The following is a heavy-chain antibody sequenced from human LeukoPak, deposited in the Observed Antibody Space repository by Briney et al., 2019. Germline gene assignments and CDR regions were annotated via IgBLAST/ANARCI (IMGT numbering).Heavy chain of an antibody. CDR3: ARRSSLVVVPAARYDWFDP. J-gene: IGHJ5*02. Sequence: PSETLSLTCTVSGVSISSSSYYWGWIRQPPGKGLEWIGSIYYSGSTYYNPSLKSRVTISVDTSKNQFSLKLSPVTAADTAVYYCARRSSLVVVPAARYDWFDPWGQGTLVTVSS. CDR2: IYYSGST. V-gene: IGHV4-39*01. D-gene: IGHD2-2*01. CDR1: GVSISSSSYY.